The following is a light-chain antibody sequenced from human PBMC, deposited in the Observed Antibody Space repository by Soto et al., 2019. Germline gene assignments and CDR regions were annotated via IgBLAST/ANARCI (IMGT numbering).Light chain of an antibody. CDR3: AVWDDSVNGPG. CDR2: FDD. Sequence: QPVLTQPPSVSAAPRQRVTISCSGSSSNIGNNAVNWYQQLPGKAPKLLIHFDDRVPSGVSDRFSGSKSGTSASLAISGLQSEDEGDYYCAVWDDSVNGPGFGGGTQLTVL. CDR1: SSNIGNNA. V-gene: IGLV1-36*01. J-gene: IGLJ3*02.